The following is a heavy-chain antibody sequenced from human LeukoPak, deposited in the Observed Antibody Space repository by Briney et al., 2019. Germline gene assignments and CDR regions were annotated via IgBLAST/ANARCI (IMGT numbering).Heavy chain of an antibody. CDR3: ARRKDGVDV. J-gene: IGHJ6*02. V-gene: IGHV5-51*01. Sequence: PGGSLRLSCAASGFSFSSYWIARVRQMPGKGLEWMGIIYPGDSDTRYSPSLKGLLTISADKSISTAYLQWSSLKASDTATYYCARRKDGVDVWGQGTTVTVSS. CDR2: IYPGDSDT. CDR1: GFSFSSYW.